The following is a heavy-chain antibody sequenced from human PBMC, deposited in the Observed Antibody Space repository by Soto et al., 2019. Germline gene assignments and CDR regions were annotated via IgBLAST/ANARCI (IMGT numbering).Heavy chain of an antibody. CDR1: GFTVSSNY. D-gene: IGHD3-22*01. J-gene: IGHJ4*02. CDR3: ARCPSSGSFDY. Sequence: GGSLRLSCAASGFTVSSNYMNWVRQAPGKGLEWVSVIYNSGGTYYADSVKGRFTVSRDNSKNTLYLQMNSLRAEDTAVYYCARCPSSGSFDYWGQGTLVTVSS. CDR2: IYNSGGT. V-gene: IGHV3-53*01.